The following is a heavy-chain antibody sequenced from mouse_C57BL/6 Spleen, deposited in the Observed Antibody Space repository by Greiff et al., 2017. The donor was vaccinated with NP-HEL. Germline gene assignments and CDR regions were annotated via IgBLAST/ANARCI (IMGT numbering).Heavy chain of an antibody. CDR3: ARSDYGSSSWYFDY. D-gene: IGHD1-1*01. J-gene: IGHJ2*01. CDR2: IDPSDSYT. V-gene: IGHV1-69*01. CDR1: GYTFTSYW. Sequence: QVQLQQPGAELVMPGASVKLSCKASGYTFTSYWMHWVKQRPGQGLEWIGEIDPSDSYTNYNQKFKGKSTLTVDKSSSTAYMQLSSLTSEDAAVYYCARSDYGSSSWYFDYWGQGTTLTVSS.